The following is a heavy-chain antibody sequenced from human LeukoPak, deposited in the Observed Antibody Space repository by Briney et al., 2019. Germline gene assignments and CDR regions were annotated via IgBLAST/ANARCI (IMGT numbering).Heavy chain of an antibody. CDR1: GFTFSSYG. D-gene: IGHD3-22*01. CDR2: ISYDGSNK. V-gene: IGHV3-30*03. Sequence: PGRSLRLSCAASGFTFSSYGMHWVRQAPGKGLEWVAVISYDGSNKYYADSVKGRFTISRDNSKNTLYLQMNSLRAEDTAVYYCARVCGSCDSSGYYPYYYYYGMDVWGQGTTVTVSS. CDR3: ARVCGSCDSSGYYPYYYYYGMDV. J-gene: IGHJ6*02.